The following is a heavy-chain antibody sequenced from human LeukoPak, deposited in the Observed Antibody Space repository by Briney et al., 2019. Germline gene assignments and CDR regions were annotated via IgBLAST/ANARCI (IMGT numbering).Heavy chain of an antibody. V-gene: IGHV3-30*18. Sequence: GGSLRLSCAASGFTFSSYGMHWVRQAPGKGLEWVAVISYDGSNKYCADSVKGRFTISRDNSKNTLYLQMNSLRAEDTAVYYCAKDLYYYDSSGYTFDYWGQGTLVTVSS. CDR2: ISYDGSNK. CDR3: AKDLYYYDSSGYTFDY. D-gene: IGHD3-22*01. CDR1: GFTFSSYG. J-gene: IGHJ4*02.